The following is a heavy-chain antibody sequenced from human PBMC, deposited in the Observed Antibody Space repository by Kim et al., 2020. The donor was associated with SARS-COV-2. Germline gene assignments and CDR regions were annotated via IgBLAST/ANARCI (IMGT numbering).Heavy chain of an antibody. D-gene: IGHD1-26*01. CDR2: GT. J-gene: IGHJ4*02. V-gene: IGHV1-2*02. CDR3: AGGALGATGY. Sequence: GTNYAQKFQGRVTMTRDTSISTAYMELSRLRSDDTAVYYCAGGALGATGYWGQGTLVTVSS.